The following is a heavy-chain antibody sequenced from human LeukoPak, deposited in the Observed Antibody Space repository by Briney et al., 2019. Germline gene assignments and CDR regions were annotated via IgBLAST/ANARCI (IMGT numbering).Heavy chain of an antibody. Sequence: ASVKVSCKASGGTFSSYAIRWVRQAPGQGLEWMGRIIPIFGTANYAQKFQGRVTITTDESTSTAYMELSSLRSEDTAVYYRARDALKWELPHYDAFDIWGQGTMVTVSS. V-gene: IGHV1-69*05. D-gene: IGHD1-26*01. J-gene: IGHJ3*02. CDR2: IIPIFGTA. CDR1: GGTFSSYA. CDR3: ARDALKWELPHYDAFDI.